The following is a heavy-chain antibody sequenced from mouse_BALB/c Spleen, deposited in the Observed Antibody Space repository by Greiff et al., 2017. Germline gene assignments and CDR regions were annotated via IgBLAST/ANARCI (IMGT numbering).Heavy chain of an antibody. D-gene: IGHD1-1*01. CDR1: GYSITSDYA. CDR3: ARIYGSSYDYYAMDY. CDR2: ISYSGST. V-gene: IGHV3-2*02. Sequence: EVQLQESGPGLVKPSQSLSLTCTVTGYSITSDYAWNWIRQFPGNKLEWMGYISYSGSTSYNPSLKSRISITRDTSKNQFFLQLNSVTTEDTATYYCARIYGSSYDYYAMDYWGQGTSVTVSS. J-gene: IGHJ4*01.